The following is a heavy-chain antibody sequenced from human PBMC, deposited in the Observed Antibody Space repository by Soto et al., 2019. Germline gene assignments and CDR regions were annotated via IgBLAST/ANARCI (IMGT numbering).Heavy chain of an antibody. D-gene: IGHD6-19*01. Sequence: SQTLSLTCAISGDSVSSNSGAWTWIRQSPSRGLEWLGRTYYRSKWYNDYAVSVKSRITINPDTSKNQFSLQLNSVTPEDTAVYYCARSGADSGGWLRHLDYWGQGTLVTVSS. CDR2: TYYRSKWYN. V-gene: IGHV6-1*01. CDR1: GDSVSSNSGA. J-gene: IGHJ4*02. CDR3: ARSGADSGGWLRHLDY.